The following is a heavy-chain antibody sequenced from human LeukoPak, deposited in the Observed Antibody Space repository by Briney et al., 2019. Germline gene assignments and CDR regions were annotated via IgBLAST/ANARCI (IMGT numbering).Heavy chain of an antibody. J-gene: IGHJ3*02. CDR3: ASPYPPLYCGGDCYSSSSDAFDI. CDR1: GGTFSSYA. V-gene: IGHV1-69*05. Sequence: ASVKVSCKASGGTFSSYAISWVRQAPGQGLEWMGGIIPIFGTANYAQKFQGRVTMTRDTSTSTVYMELSSLRSEDTAVYYCASPYPPLYCGGDCYSSSSDAFDIWGQGTMVTVPS. D-gene: IGHD2-21*02. CDR2: IIPIFGTA.